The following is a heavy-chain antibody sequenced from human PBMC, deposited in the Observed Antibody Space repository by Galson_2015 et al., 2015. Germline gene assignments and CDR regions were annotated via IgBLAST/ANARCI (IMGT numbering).Heavy chain of an antibody. CDR2: IWYDGSNK. CDR3: ARDPLGKSSSSYDY. Sequence: SLRLSCAASGFTFSSYGMHWVRQAPGKGLEWVAVIWYDGSNKYYADSVRGRFTISRDNSKNTLYLQMNSLRAEDTAVYYCARDPLGKSSSSYDYWGQGTLVTVSS. V-gene: IGHV3-33*01. D-gene: IGHD6-6*01. J-gene: IGHJ4*02. CDR1: GFTFSSYG.